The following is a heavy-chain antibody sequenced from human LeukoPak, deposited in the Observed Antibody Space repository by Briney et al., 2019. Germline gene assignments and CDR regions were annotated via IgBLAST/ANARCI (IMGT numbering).Heavy chain of an antibody. D-gene: IGHD1-26*01. CDR1: GYTFTGYY. V-gene: IGHV1-2*02. J-gene: IGHJ3*02. Sequence: ASVKVSCKASGYTFTGYYMHWVRQAPGQGLEWMGWINPNSGGTNYAQKFQGRVTMTRDTSISTAYMELSRLRSDDTAVYYCARDQWELQEAFDIWGQGTMVTVSS. CDR3: ARDQWELQEAFDI. CDR2: INPNSGGT.